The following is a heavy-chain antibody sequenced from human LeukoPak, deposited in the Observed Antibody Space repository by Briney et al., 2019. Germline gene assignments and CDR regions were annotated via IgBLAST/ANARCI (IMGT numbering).Heavy chain of an antibody. CDR3: ARPDSSGWYSVAFDI. Sequence: PSETLSLTCTVSGGSISSSSYYWGWIRQPPGKGLEWIRSIYYSGSTYYNPSLKSRVTISVDTSKNQFSLKLSSVTAADTAVYYGARPDSSGWYSVAFDIWGQGTMVTVSS. D-gene: IGHD6-19*01. CDR1: GGSISSSSYY. J-gene: IGHJ3*02. CDR2: IYYSGST. V-gene: IGHV4-39*01.